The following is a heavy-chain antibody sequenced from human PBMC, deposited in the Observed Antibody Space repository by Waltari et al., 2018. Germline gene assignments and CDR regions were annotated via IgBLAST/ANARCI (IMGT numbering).Heavy chain of an antibody. Sequence: QLQLQESGPGLVKPSETLSLTCTVSGVSFNDDNTYWGWIRQPPGEGLEWVGSIYSTGSTYYKTSLKSRFTVSIDTPNNQFSLKLTSVTAADTAVYFCARGGSSYYDAYGTWGQGSMVIVSS. D-gene: IGHD1-26*01. J-gene: IGHJ3*02. CDR2: IYSTGST. CDR1: GVSFNDDNTY. V-gene: IGHV4-39*07. CDR3: ARGGSSYYDAYGT.